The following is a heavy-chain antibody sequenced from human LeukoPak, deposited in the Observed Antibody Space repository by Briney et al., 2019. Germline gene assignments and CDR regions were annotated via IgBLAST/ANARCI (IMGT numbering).Heavy chain of an antibody. CDR3: ARDFYGSGIYFDY. CDR1: GGSISSTTYY. Sequence: SETLSLTCTVSGGSISSTTYYWGWIRQPPGKGLEWIGSIYYSGSTYYNPSLKSRVTISVDTSKNQFSLKLNSVTAADTAVYYCARDFYGSGIYFDYWGQGTLVTVSP. V-gene: IGHV4-39*07. J-gene: IGHJ4*02. CDR2: IYYSGST. D-gene: IGHD3-10*01.